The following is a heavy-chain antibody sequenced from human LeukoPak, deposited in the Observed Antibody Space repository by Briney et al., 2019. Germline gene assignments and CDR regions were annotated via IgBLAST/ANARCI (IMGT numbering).Heavy chain of an antibody. Sequence: SETLSLTCTVSDASIDSHYLSWIRQPPGEGLEWIGHSYHRGSTTYNPSLKSRATVSVDTSKNRFSLNLLSVTAADTAVYYCARHARGVVITFDYWGQGTLVTVSS. CDR3: ARHARGVVITFDY. D-gene: IGHD3-3*01. CDR2: SYHRGST. V-gene: IGHV4-59*08. J-gene: IGHJ4*02. CDR1: DASIDSHY.